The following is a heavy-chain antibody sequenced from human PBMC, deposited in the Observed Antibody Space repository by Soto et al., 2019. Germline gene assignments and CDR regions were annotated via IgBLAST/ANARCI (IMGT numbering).Heavy chain of an antibody. V-gene: IGHV3-23*01. D-gene: IGHD1-26*01. J-gene: IGHJ4*02. CDR2: ISGSGVNT. CDR1: GFTFDSYA. CDR3: AKDLNGYSGSYSFPFLDS. Sequence: GGSLRLSCAASGFTFDSYAMTWVRQAPGKGLEWVSTISGSGVNTYYADSVKGRFTVSRDNPKTTVYLQMNSLRAEDTAVYYCAKDLNGYSGSYSFPFLDSWGQGALVTVSS.